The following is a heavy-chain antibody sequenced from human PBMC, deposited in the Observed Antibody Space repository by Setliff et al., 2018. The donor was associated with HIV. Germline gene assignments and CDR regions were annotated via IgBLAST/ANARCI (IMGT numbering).Heavy chain of an antibody. V-gene: IGHV4-61*02. J-gene: IGHJ4*02. CDR1: GGSISSGSYY. D-gene: IGHD1-26*01. Sequence: SETLSLTCTVSGGSISSGSYYWNWIRQPAGKGLEWIGRIYTSGNTNSSPSLKRRVTISVDTSKNQFSLKLSSVTAADTAVYYCARSSPRFSGSYFDYWGQGTLVTVS. CDR3: ARSSPRFSGSYFDY. CDR2: IYTSGNT.